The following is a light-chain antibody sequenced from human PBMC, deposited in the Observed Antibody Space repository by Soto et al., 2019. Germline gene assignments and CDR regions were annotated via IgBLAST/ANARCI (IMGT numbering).Light chain of an antibody. V-gene: IGLV1-44*01. CDR1: SSNIGSNT. CDR2: SNN. Sequence: QLVLTQPPSASGTPGQRVTISCSGSSSNIGSNTVNWYQQLPGTAPKLLIYSNNQRPSGVPDRFSGSKSGTSASLAISGLQSEDAADYYCAAWDDSLNVVVFGGGTKLTVL. J-gene: IGLJ2*01. CDR3: AAWDDSLNVVV.